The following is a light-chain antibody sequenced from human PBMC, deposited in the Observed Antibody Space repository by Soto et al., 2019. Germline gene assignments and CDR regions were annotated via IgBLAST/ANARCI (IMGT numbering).Light chain of an antibody. J-gene: IGKJ1*01. V-gene: IGKV1-27*01. Sequence: DIQMTQSPSSLSASVGDRVTITCRASQGISTYLVWYQQKPGTVHKLLIFAASTLQSGFPSRFSGSGSGTDFTLTISSLQPEDVATYYCQNYNGAPWTFGQGTKVEIK. CDR3: QNYNGAPWT. CDR2: AAS. CDR1: QGISTY.